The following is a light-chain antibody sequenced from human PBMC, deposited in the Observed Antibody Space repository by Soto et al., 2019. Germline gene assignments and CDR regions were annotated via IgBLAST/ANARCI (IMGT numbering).Light chain of an antibody. V-gene: IGLV1-47*01. CDR1: SSNIGSNY. J-gene: IGLJ3*02. Sequence: QSVLTQPPSASGTPGQRVTISCSGSSSNIGSNYVYWYQQLPGTAPKLLIYRNNQRPSGVPDRFSGSKPGTSASLAISGLRSEDEADYYCAAWDDSLSGGVFGGGTKLTVL. CDR2: RNN. CDR3: AAWDDSLSGGV.